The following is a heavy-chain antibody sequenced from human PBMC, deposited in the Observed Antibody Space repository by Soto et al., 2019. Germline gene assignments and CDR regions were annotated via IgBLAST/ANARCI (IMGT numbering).Heavy chain of an antibody. Sequence: QVQLQQWGAGLLKPSETLSLNCAVNGGSLSGYYWSWIRQPPGKGLEWGGEIKDGGRTNYSPSLKSRATISSDTSNNQVALRLYSVTAADTGVYYCARGQEGVVATHWDQGTLVTVSS. V-gene: IGHV4-34*01. D-gene: IGHD5-12*01. CDR3: ARGQEGVVATH. J-gene: IGHJ4*02. CDR1: GGSLSGYY. CDR2: IKDGGRT.